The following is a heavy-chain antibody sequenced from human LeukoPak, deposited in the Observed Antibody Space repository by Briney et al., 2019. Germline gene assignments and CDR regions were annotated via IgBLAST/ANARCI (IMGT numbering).Heavy chain of an antibody. CDR1: GFTFSNYW. J-gene: IGHJ4*02. V-gene: IGHV3-7*01. D-gene: IGHD6-19*01. Sequence: GGSLRLSCAVTGFTFSNYWMSWVRQAPGKGLEWVANIKQTGSEKYYVDSVRGRFTISRDNAKNSLYLQMNSLRAEDTAVYYCARDAGIAVAESVDYWGQGTLVTVSS. CDR2: IKQTGSEK. CDR3: ARDAGIAVAESVDY.